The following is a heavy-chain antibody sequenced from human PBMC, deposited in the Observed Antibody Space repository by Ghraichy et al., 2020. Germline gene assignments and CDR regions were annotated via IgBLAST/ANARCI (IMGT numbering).Heavy chain of an antibody. V-gene: IGHV3-21*01. J-gene: IGHJ6*02. CDR1: GFTFSSYS. Sequence: GESLNISCAASGFTFSSYSMNWVRQAPGKGLEWVSSISSSSSYIYYADSVKGRFTISRDNAKNSLYLQMNSLRAEDTAVYYCARVPGAYYYDSSGYYRAPYYYYYGMDVWGQGTTVTVSS. CDR2: ISSSSSYI. D-gene: IGHD3-22*01. CDR3: ARVPGAYYYDSSGYYRAPYYYYYGMDV.